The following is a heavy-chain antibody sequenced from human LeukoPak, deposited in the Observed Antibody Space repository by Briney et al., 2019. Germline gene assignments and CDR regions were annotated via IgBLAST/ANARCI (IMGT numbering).Heavy chain of an antibody. CDR1: GFTFSSYG. CDR2: ISYDGSNK. D-gene: IGHD4-23*01. J-gene: IGHJ4*02. V-gene: IGHV3-30*18. CDR3: AKDSARGVTTVVSFDY. Sequence: GRSLRLSCAASGFTFSSYGMHWVRQAPGKGLEWVALISYDGSNKYYVDSVKGRFTISRDNSKNTLYLQMNSLRAEDTAVYYCAKDSARGVTTVVSFDYWGQGTLVTVSS.